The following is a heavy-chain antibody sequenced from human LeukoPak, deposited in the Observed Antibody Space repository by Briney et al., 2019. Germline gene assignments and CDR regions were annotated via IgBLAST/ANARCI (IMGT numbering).Heavy chain of an antibody. CDR3: ARASCSGGSCLDYYFDY. J-gene: IGHJ4*02. CDR2: ISYDGSNK. CDR1: GFTFSSYA. D-gene: IGHD2-15*01. Sequence: GGSLRLSCAAFGFTFSSYAVHWVRQAPGKGLEWVAVISYDGSNKYYADSVKGRFTISRDNSKNTLYLQMNSLRAEDTAVYYCARASCSGGSCLDYYFDYWGQGTLVTVSS. V-gene: IGHV3-30*04.